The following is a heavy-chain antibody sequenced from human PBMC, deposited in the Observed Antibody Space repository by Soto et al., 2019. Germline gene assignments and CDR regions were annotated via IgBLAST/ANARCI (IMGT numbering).Heavy chain of an antibody. CDR1: GFTFSSHW. CDR3: TREAGYCRRTSCYRRAFDS. V-gene: IGHV3-74*01. D-gene: IGHD2-2*01. Sequence: EVQLVESGGDLVQPGGSLRLSCAASGFTFSSHWMHWVRRVPGKGLVWVSHINTDGGITGYADSVKGRFTISRDNAKNTLYLQMNGLRVEDTSVYYCTREAGYCRRTSCYRRAFDSWGQGTMATVSS. CDR2: INTDGGIT. J-gene: IGHJ3*02.